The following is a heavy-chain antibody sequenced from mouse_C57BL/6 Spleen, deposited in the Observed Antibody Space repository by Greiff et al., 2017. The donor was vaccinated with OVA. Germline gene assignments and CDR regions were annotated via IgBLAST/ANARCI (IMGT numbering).Heavy chain of an antibody. J-gene: IGHJ4*01. D-gene: IGHD2-4*01. V-gene: IGHV1-72*01. CDR2: IDPNSGGT. CDR3: ARSSIYYDYDDYAMDY. Sequence: QVQLQQPGAELVKPGASVKLSCKASGYTFTSYWMHWVKQRPGRGLEWIGRIDPNSGGTKYNEKFKSKATLTVDKPSSTAYMQLSSLTSEDSAVYYGARSSIYYDYDDYAMDYWGQGTSVTVSS. CDR1: GYTFTSYW.